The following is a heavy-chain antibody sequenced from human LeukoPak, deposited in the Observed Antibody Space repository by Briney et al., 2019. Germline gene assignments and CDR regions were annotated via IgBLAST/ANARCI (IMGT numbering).Heavy chain of an antibody. CDR3: ARSTMVRGVTRTYYFDY. Sequence: GESLKISCKGSGYSFTSCWIGWVRPMPGKGLEWMGIIYPGDSDTRYSPSFQGQVTMSADKSISTAYLQWSSLKASDTAMYYCARSTMVRGVTRTYYFDYWGQGTLVTVSS. V-gene: IGHV5-51*01. CDR2: IYPGDSDT. CDR1: GYSFTSCW. J-gene: IGHJ4*02. D-gene: IGHD3-10*01.